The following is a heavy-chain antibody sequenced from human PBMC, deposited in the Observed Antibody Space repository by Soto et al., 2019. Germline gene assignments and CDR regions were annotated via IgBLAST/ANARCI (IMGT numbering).Heavy chain of an antibody. CDR2: ISAYNGNT. CDR1: GYTFTSYG. CDR3: ARAYCSSTSCYAGSVSYYYYGMDV. Sequence: ASVKVSCKASGYTFTSYGISWVRQAPGQGLEWMGWISAYNGNTNYAQKLQGRVTMTTDTSTSTAYMELRSLRSDDTAVYYCARAYCSSTSCYAGSVSYYYYGMDVWGQGTTVTVSS. J-gene: IGHJ6*02. D-gene: IGHD2-2*01. V-gene: IGHV1-18*01.